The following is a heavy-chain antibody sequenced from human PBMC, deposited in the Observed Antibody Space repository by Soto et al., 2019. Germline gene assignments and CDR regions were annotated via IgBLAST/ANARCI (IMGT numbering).Heavy chain of an antibody. CDR2: IYRGGST. CDR3: ARVAYFDTTGYYYYFDY. Sequence: SETLSLTCAVSGYSISTGYYWGWIRQPPGKGLEWIGSIYRGGSTYYNPSLKSRVTISMDMSKNQFSLKLTSVTAADTAVYYCARVAYFDTTGYYYYFDYWGQGTLVTVSS. J-gene: IGHJ4*02. CDR1: GYSISTGYY. V-gene: IGHV4-38-2*01. D-gene: IGHD3-22*01.